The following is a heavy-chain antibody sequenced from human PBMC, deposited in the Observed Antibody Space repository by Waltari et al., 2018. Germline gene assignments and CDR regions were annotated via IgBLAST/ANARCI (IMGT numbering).Heavy chain of an antibody. CDR2: IRYDGSNK. V-gene: IGHV3-30*02. Sequence: QVQLVESGGGVVRPGGSRRLSGAVYGFTLRSNGMHWVGPGPGKGLEWVAFIRYDGSNKYYADSVKGRFTISRDNSKNTLYLQMNSLRAEDTAVYYCAREFRGTAAAGYFDYWGQGTLVTVSS. J-gene: IGHJ4*02. D-gene: IGHD6-13*01. CDR3: AREFRGTAAAGYFDY. CDR1: GFTLRSNG.